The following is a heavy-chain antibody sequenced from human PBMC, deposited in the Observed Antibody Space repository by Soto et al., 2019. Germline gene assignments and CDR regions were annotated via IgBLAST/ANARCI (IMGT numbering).Heavy chain of an antibody. CDR2: ISSSSSTI. CDR1: GFTFSSYS. CDR3: AGVGYSYGPNWFDP. Sequence: EVQLVESGGGLVQPGGSLRLSCAASGFTFSSYSMNWVRQAPGKGLEWVSYISSSSSTIYYADSVKGRFTISRDNAKNSLYLQMNILIDEYTAVYYCAGVGYSYGPNWFDPWGQGTLVTVSS. V-gene: IGHV3-48*02. J-gene: IGHJ5*02. D-gene: IGHD5-18*01.